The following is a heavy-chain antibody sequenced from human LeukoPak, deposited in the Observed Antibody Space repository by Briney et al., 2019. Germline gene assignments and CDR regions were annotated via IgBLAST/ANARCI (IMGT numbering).Heavy chain of an antibody. CDR3: AREGAPYYDFWSGYYP. J-gene: IGHJ5*02. CDR2: TYYRSKWYN. CDR1: GHSVSINSAA. D-gene: IGHD3-3*01. V-gene: IGHV6-1*01. Sequence: SHPLTLPCAISGHSVSINSAAWNWTSKSPSRGLDWLEWTYYRSKWYNDYAVSVKSRITINPDTSKNQFSLQLNSVTPEDTAVYYCAREGAPYYDFWSGYYPWGQGTLVTVSS.